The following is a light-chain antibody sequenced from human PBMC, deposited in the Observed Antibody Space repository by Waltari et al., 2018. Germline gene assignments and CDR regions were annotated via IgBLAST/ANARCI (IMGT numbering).Light chain of an antibody. CDR2: ATS. CDR1: QRVSGSY. CDR3: QQYDSSPRGFT. J-gene: IGKJ3*01. V-gene: IGKV3-20*01. Sequence: ELVLTQSPGTLSLSPGESATLSCRASQRVSGSYLAWYQQKPGQAPRLLIYATSSRATGIPDRFSGSGSGTDFTLTISRLEPEDFAVYYCQQYDSSPRGFTFGPGTKVDIK.